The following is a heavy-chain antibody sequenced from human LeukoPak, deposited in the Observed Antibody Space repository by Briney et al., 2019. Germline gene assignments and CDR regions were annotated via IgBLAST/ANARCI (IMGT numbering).Heavy chain of an antibody. J-gene: IGHJ5*02. V-gene: IGHV3-21*01. CDR2: ISRASESI. CDR3: ARGATDVTRWFDP. D-gene: IGHD1-1*01. CDR1: VFTFNTYS. Sequence: GGSLRLSCAAAVFTFNTYSMSWVRQATGKGLEWVSIISRASESIFYADSVKGRFTISRDNAKNSLYLQMNGLRAEDTAVYYCARGATDVTRWFDPWGQGTRVTVSS.